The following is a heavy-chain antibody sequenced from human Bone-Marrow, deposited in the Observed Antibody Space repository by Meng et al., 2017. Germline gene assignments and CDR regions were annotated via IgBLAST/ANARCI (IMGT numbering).Heavy chain of an antibody. V-gene: IGHV4-30-4*01. CDR2: IYYSGGT. CDR3: ARRKNYYYGMDV. J-gene: IGHJ6*02. Sequence: QVELPASGPGLVQPSTTPSHPCTVSGGSISSGDSYWSWLRQPPGKGLEWIGYIYYSGGTYYNPSLKSRITISVDTSKNQFSLKLSSVTAADTAVYYCARRKNYYYGMDVWGQGAMVTVSS. CDR1: GGSISSGDSY.